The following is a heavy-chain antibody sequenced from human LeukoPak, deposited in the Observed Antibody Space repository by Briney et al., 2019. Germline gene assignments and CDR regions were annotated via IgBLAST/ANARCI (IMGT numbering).Heavy chain of an antibody. CDR1: GGSISSYY. CDR2: IYYSGST. CDR3: ARDRTQWLVRL. D-gene: IGHD6-19*01. J-gene: IGHJ4*02. V-gene: IGHV4-59*01. Sequence: SETLSLTCTGSGGSISSYYWSWIRQPPGKGLEWIGYIYYSGSTNYNPSLKSRVTISVDTSKNQFSLRLSSVTAADTAVYYCARDRTQWLVRLWGQGTLVTVFS.